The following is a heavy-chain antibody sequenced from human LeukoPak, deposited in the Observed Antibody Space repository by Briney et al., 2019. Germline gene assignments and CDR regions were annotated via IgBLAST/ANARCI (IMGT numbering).Heavy chain of an antibody. V-gene: IGHV4-30-2*01. D-gene: IGHD3-9*01. CDR1: GGSISSGAYP. CDR2: IYHSGST. CDR3: ARGAIRYFDWLSHFDY. Sequence: PSETLSLTCAVSGGSISSGAYPWSWIRQPPGKGLEWIGYIYHSGSTYYNPSLKSRVTISVDRSKNQFSLKLSSVTAADTAVYYCARGAIRYFDWLSHFDYWGQGTLVTVSS. J-gene: IGHJ4*02.